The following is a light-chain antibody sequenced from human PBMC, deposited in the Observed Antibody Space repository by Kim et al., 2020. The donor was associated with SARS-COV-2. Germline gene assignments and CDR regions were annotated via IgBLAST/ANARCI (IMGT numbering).Light chain of an antibody. CDR2: RAS. Sequence: DIQLTQSPSFLSASVGDRVTITCRASQGVGSSVAWYQQKPGKTPSLLIYRASTLHSGVPSRFSGSGSGTEFTLTISSLQFEDFATYFCQQFNTYPRAFGQWTKVDIK. CDR3: QQFNTYPRA. V-gene: IGKV1-9*01. J-gene: IGKJ1*01. CDR1: QGVGSS.